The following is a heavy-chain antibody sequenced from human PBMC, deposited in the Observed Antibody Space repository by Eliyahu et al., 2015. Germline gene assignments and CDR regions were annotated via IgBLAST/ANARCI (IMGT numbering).Heavy chain of an antibody. CDR3: AKDIVATDGDYYYGMDV. Sequence: EVQLVESGGGLVQPGRSLRLSXAXSGFXFDXXAMHWVRQPPGKGLEWVSGISWNSGSIGYADSVKGRFTISRDNAKNSLYLQMNSLRAEDTALYYCAKDIVATDGDYYYGMDVWGQGTTVTVSS. CDR2: ISWNSGSI. V-gene: IGHV3-9*01. J-gene: IGHJ6*02. CDR1: GFXFDXXA. D-gene: IGHD5-12*01.